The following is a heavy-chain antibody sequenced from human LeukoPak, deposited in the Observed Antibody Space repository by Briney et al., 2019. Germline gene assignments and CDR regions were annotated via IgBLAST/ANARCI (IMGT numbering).Heavy chain of an antibody. J-gene: IGHJ4*02. CDR2: ISFDGTHD. CDR1: GFTFSSYA. V-gene: IGHV3-30*04. Sequence: HPGGSLRLSCAASGFTFSSYAIHWVRQAPGKGLEWVAVISFDGTHDFYADSVKGRFTISRDNSKNTLYLQMNSLRSDDTAVYYCARWVAAAGTLDYWGQGTLVTVSS. D-gene: IGHD6-13*01. CDR3: ARWVAAAGTLDY.